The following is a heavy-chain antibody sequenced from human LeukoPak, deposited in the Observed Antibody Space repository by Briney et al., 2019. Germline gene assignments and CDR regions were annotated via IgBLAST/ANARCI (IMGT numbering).Heavy chain of an antibody. D-gene: IGHD6-6*01. Sequence: GGSLRLSCAASGFTFSNYSMNWVRQAPGKGLEWVSSISSSSSYIYYADSVKGRFTISRDNAKNSLYLQMNSLRAEDTAVYYCAREAARPRAFDIWGQGTMVTVSS. CDR2: ISSSSSYI. J-gene: IGHJ3*02. CDR3: AREAARPRAFDI. CDR1: GFTFSNYS. V-gene: IGHV3-21*01.